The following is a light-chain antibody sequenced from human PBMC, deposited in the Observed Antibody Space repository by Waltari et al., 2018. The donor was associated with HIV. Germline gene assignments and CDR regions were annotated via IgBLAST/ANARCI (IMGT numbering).Light chain of an antibody. CDR1: QNINSW. V-gene: IGKV1-5*03. CDR2: KAS. J-gene: IGKJ1*01. CDR3: QHYQTYPWT. Sequence: DIQMTQSPFTLSASVDDRVTITCRASQNINSWLAWDQQKPGKAPKLLIYKASILESGVPSRFSGYKSGTEFTLTISSLHPDDFATYYCQHYQTYPWTFGQGTKVEIK.